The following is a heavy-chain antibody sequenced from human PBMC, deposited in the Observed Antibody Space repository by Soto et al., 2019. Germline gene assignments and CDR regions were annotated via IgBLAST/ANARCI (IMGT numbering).Heavy chain of an antibody. D-gene: IGHD2-8*02. Sequence: QVQLVESGGGVVQPWRSLRLSCAVSGFTVSTYGMHWVRQAPGKGLEWVAVISRDGGTKYYADSVKGRFTISRDNSRNTLFLEMNSLRGDDMAVYYCTGEVASGYWGQGTLVTVSS. CDR3: TGEVASGY. J-gene: IGHJ4*02. V-gene: IGHV3-30*03. CDR1: GFTVSTYG. CDR2: ISRDGGTK.